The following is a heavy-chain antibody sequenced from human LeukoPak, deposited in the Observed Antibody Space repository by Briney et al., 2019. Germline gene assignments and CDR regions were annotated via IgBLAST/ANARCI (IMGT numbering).Heavy chain of an antibody. CDR1: GYTFTGYY. CDR3: STAIAAAAGY. CDR2: INPNSGGT. V-gene: IGHV1-2*02. Sequence: ASVKVSCKASGYTFTGYYMHWVRQATGQGLDWMGWINPNSGGTNYAQKFQGRVTMNRDTSISTAYMELSRLRSDDTAVYYCSTAIAAAAGYWGQGTLVTVSS. J-gene: IGHJ4*02. D-gene: IGHD6-13*01.